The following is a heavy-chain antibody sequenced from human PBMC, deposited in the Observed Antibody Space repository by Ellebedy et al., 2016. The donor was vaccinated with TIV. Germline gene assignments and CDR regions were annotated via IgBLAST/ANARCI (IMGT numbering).Heavy chain of an antibody. J-gene: IGHJ4*02. CDR2: ISISSNYI. CDR1: GFTFSSYS. D-gene: IGHD6-19*01. V-gene: IGHV3-21*01. Sequence: PGGSLRLSCAASGFTFSSYSMNWVRQAPGKGLEWVSSISISSNYIYYADSVRGRFTIPRDNAKNSLYLQMNSLRAEDTAVYYCARDHNRGWYNHDYWGQGTLVTVSS. CDR3: ARDHNRGWYNHDY.